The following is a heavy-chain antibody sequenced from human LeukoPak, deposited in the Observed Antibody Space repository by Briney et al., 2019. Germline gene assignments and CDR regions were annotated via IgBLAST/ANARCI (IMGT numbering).Heavy chain of an antibody. V-gene: IGHV3-23*01. D-gene: IGHD2-2*01. CDR3: AKDSALSTSCYYFDY. CDR2: ISGSGGST. Sequence: PGGSLRLSCAASGFTFSSYAMSWVRQAPGKGLEGGSVISGSGGSTYYADSVKGRFTISRDNSRNTLYLQMNSLRAEDTAVYYCAKDSALSTSCYYFDYWGQGTLVTVSS. J-gene: IGHJ4*02. CDR1: GFTFSSYA.